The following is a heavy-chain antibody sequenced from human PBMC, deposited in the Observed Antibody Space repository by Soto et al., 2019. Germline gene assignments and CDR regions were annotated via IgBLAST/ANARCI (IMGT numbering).Heavy chain of an antibody. Sequence: EVQLLESGGGLVQPGGSLRLSCTASGFTFSSNAINWVRQAPGKGLEWVSSISGSGGSTYYADSVKDRFTISRDNTMSTLSLQMNSLRAEDTALYYCAKDTYGDYSFAFWGQGTQVTVSS. J-gene: IGHJ4*02. D-gene: IGHD4-17*01. V-gene: IGHV3-23*01. CDR2: ISGSGGST. CDR1: GFTFSSNA. CDR3: AKDTYGDYSFAF.